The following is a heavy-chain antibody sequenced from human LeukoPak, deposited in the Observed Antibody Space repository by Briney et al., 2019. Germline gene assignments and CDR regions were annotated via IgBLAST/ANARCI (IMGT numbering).Heavy chain of an antibody. V-gene: IGHV3-49*04. Sequence: GGSLRLSRTASGFTFGDYAMSWVRQAPGKGLEWVGFIRSKAYGGTTEYAASVKGRFTISRDDSKSIAYLQMNSLKTEDTAVYYCTRPRMTYDLWSGYNDAFDIWGQGTMVTVSS. CDR3: TRPRMTYDLWSGYNDAFDI. J-gene: IGHJ3*02. CDR1: GFTFGDYA. CDR2: IRSKAYGGTT. D-gene: IGHD3-3*01.